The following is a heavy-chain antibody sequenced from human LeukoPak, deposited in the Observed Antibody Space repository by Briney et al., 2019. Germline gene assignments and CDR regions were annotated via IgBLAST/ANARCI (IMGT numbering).Heavy chain of an antibody. V-gene: IGHV1-69*13. D-gene: IGHD5-12*01. CDR2: ITPIFGEA. Sequence: SVKVSCKVSGGTFASYPISWVRQAPGQGLEWMGEITPIFGEAQNAQKFQGRVTITADEPTSTVYMELTSLRLEDMAMYYCARNSRVASTSGLNYWGQGTLVTVSS. CDR1: GGTFASYP. J-gene: IGHJ4*02. CDR3: ARNSRVASTSGLNY.